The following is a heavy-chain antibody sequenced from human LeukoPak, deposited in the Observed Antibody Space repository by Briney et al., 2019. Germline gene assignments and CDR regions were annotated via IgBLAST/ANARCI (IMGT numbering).Heavy chain of an antibody. D-gene: IGHD3/OR15-3a*01. J-gene: IGHJ4*02. CDR2: ISWDDDK. CDR3: AHIEGLVRNTYDY. CDR1: GSSLSTSGVG. V-gene: IGHV2-5*02. Sequence: ESGPRLVNPTQILTLTCTFSGSSLSTSGVGVGCIRQPPQKALERLALISWDDDKGYSPSLKSRLTITKDTYKNQVVLTMTNVDRVDTATYYCAHIEGLVRNTYDYWGQGTLVTVSS.